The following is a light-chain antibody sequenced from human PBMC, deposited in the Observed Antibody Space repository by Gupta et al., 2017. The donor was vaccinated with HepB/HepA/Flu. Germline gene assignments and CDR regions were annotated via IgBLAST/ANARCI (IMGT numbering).Light chain of an antibody. Sequence: EIVLPQSPATLSLSPGASATLSCRDSHIVSSYEAWYQQQPGQAPMLLNYDATNRGAGIPAMISSGCSGAYILLIISSLAPEDVAFYCCQQLSNRLTFGGGTKVEIK. CDR2: DAT. CDR1: HIVSSY. CDR3: QQLSNRLT. V-gene: IGKV3-11*01. J-gene: IGKJ4*01.